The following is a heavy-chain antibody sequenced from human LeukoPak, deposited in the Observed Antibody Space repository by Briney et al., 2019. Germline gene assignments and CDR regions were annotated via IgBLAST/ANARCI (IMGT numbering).Heavy chain of an antibody. CDR2: IIPIFGTA. V-gene: IGHV1-69*05. J-gene: IGHJ4*02. CDR3: ARTNDYGDYALHF. CDR1: GGTFSSYA. D-gene: IGHD4-17*01. Sequence: EASVKVSCKASGGTFSSYAISWVRQAPGQGLEWMGGIIPIFGTANYAQKFQGRVTITTDESTSTAYMELSSLRSEDTAVYYCARTNDYGDYALHFWGQGTLVTVSS.